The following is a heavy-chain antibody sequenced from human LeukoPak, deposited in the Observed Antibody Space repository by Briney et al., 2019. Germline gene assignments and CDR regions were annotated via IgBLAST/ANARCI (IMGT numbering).Heavy chain of an antibody. CDR2: VYYSGST. CDR1: GGSISSGGYY. D-gene: IGHD4-17*01. Sequence: SQTLSLTCTVSGGSISSGGYYWSWIPQHPGKGLGGIVYVYYSGSTYFNPALKRRITISVYASKNQFSLMLSSVTAADTAVYYCGRVVPSTATVTTLGMDVWGQGTTVTVSS. J-gene: IGHJ6*02. V-gene: IGHV4-31*03. CDR3: GRVVPSTATVTTLGMDV.